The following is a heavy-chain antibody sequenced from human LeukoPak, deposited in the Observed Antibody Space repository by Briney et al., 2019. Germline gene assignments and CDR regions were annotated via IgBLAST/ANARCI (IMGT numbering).Heavy chain of an antibody. D-gene: IGHD1-20*01. CDR2: ISAHNGNT. J-gene: IGHJ3*02. CDR1: GYTFTSYG. CDR3: ARDVTGTTWADAFDI. V-gene: IGHV1-18*01. Sequence: ASVKVSCKASGYTFTSYGISWVRQAPGQGLEWMGWISAHNGNTNYAQKLQGRVTMTTDTSTSTAYMELRSLRSDDTAVYYCARDVTGTTWADAFDIWGQGTMVTVSS.